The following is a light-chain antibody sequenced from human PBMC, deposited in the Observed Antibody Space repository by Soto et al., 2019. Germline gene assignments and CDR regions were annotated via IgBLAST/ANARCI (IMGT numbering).Light chain of an antibody. Sequence: DIQMTQSPSTLSASAGDRVTITCRASQSITIWLAWYQQKPGKAPKLLIYDASTLESGVPSRFRGSGSGTEFTLTISSLQPDDFATYYCQQFHSFPITVGQGTRLEIK. CDR3: QQFHSFPIT. J-gene: IGKJ5*01. CDR2: DAS. CDR1: QSITIW. V-gene: IGKV1-5*01.